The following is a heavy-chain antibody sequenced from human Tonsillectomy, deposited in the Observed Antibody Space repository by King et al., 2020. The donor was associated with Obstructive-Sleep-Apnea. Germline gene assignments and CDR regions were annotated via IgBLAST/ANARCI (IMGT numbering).Heavy chain of an antibody. V-gene: IGHV3-43*01. CDR2: ISWDGGST. CDR1: GFTFDDYT. D-gene: IGHD6-19*01. CDR3: AKEIDSSGWSYLIDY. Sequence: VQLVESGGVVVQPGGSLRLSCAASGFTFDDYTMHWVRQAPGKGLEWVSLISWDGGSTYYADSVKGRFTISRDNSKNSLYLQMKSLRTEDTALYYCAKEIDSSGWSYLIDYWGQGTLVTVSS. J-gene: IGHJ4*02.